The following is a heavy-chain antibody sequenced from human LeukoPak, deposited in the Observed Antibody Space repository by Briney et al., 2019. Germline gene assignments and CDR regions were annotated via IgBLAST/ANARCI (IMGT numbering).Heavy chain of an antibody. Sequence: GGSLRLSCAASGLSFSTYWMTWVRQAPGKGLEWVSYISSSGSTKYYADSVKGRFTISRDNAKNSLYLQMNSLRAEDTAVYYCARRPYRGVVIKGIYFDYWGQGTLVTVSS. D-gene: IGHD3-22*01. J-gene: IGHJ4*02. CDR1: GLSFSTYW. V-gene: IGHV3-48*04. CDR3: ARRPYRGVVIKGIYFDY. CDR2: ISSSGSTK.